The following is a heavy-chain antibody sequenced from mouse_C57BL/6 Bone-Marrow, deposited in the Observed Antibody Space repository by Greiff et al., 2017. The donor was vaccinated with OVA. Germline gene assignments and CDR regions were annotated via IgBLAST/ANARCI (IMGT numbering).Heavy chain of an antibody. J-gene: IGHJ3*01. Sequence: EVKLMESGPVLVKPGASVKMSCKASGYTFTDYYMNWVKQSPGKSLEWIGVINPYNGGTSYNQKFKGKATLTVDKSSSTAYMELNSLTSKDSAVYYCERKEAYWGQGTLLTVSA. V-gene: IGHV1-19*01. CDR1: GYTFTDYY. CDR2: INPYNGGT. CDR3: ERKEAY.